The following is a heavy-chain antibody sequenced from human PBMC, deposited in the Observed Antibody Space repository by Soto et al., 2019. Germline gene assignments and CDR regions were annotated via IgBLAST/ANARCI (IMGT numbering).Heavy chain of an antibody. D-gene: IGHD6-13*01. Sequence: GGSLRLSCAASGFTFSSYAMSWVRQAPGKGLEWVSAISGSGGSTYYADSVKGRFTISRDNSKNTLYLQMNSLRAGDTAVYYCANGAAAGIRFDYWGQGTLVTVSS. CDR3: ANGAAAGIRFDY. CDR1: GFTFSSYA. J-gene: IGHJ4*02. V-gene: IGHV3-23*01. CDR2: ISGSGGST.